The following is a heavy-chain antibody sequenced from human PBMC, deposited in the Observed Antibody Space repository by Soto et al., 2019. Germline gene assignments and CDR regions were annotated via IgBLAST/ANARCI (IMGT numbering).Heavy chain of an antibody. D-gene: IGHD3-3*01. J-gene: IGHJ5*02. V-gene: IGHV3-7*01. Sequence: GGSLRLSCAASGFTFSSYWMSCVRQAPGKGLEWVANIKQDRSEKYYVDSVKGRFTISRDNAKNSLYLQMNSMRAEDTAVYYCARDLDLRDFWSGHFGGVWFDPWGQGTLVTVSS. CDR1: GFTFSSYW. CDR2: IKQDRSEK. CDR3: ARDLDLRDFWSGHFGGVWFDP.